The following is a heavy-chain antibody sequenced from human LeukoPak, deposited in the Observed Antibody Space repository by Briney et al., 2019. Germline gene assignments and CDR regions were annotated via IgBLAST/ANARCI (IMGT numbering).Heavy chain of an antibody. V-gene: IGHV4-61*02. J-gene: IGHJ4*02. D-gene: IGHD6-13*01. CDR2: IYTSGST. CDR1: GGSISSGSYY. CDR3: AKGGSSWYN. Sequence: SETLSLTCTVSGGSISSGSYYWSWIRQPAGKGLEWIGRIYTSGSTNYNPSLKSRVTISVDTSKNQFSLKLSSVTAADTAVYYCAKGGSSWYNWGQGTLVTVSS.